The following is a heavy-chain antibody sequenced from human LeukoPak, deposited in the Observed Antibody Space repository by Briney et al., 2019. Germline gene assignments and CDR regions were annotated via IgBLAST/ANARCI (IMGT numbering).Heavy chain of an antibody. D-gene: IGHD6-13*01. Sequence: GGSLRLFCAASGFTFSSYSMNWVRQAPGKGVEWVSSISSSSSYIYYADSVKGGFTISRDNVKNSLYMQMNSLRDEDTPVYYCARAPEGQLYSSSWYGQRYYFDYWGQGTLVTVSS. V-gene: IGHV3-21*01. CDR1: GFTFSSYS. CDR3: ARAPEGQLYSSSWYGQRYYFDY. CDR2: ISSSSSYI. J-gene: IGHJ4*02.